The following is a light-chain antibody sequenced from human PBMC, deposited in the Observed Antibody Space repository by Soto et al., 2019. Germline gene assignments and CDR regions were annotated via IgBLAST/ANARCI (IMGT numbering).Light chain of an antibody. V-gene: IGKV2-30*02. Sequence: DVVMTQSPLSLPVTLGQPASISCRASQGLLHSNGDTFMSWCQQRPGQSPRRLIYQVSNRDSGVSERFSGSGSGSDFTLTISGVEAEDVGIYYCMQGTHWPYTFGQGNKLEI. CDR2: QVS. CDR3: MQGTHWPYT. J-gene: IGKJ2*01. CDR1: QGLLHSNGDTF.